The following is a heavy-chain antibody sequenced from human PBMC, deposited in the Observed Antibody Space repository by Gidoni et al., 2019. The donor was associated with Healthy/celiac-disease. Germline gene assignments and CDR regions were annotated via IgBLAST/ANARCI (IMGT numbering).Heavy chain of an antibody. CDR3: ARGSLLREGGWSPGDY. D-gene: IGHD6-19*01. V-gene: IGHV4-34*01. Sequence: QVQLQQWGAGLLKPSETLSLTCAVYGGSFSGYYWSWIRQPPGKGLEWIGEINHSGSTNYNPSLKSRVTISVDTSKNQFSLKLSSVTAADTAVFYCARGSLLREGGWSPGDYWGQGTLVTVSS. J-gene: IGHJ4*02. CDR2: INHSGST. CDR1: GGSFSGYY.